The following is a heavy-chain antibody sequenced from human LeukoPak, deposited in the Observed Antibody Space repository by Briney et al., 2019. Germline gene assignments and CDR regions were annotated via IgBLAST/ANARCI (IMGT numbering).Heavy chain of an antibody. CDR2: IYTSGST. D-gene: IGHD2-21*02. V-gene: IGHV4-4*07. Sequence: SETLSLTCTVSGGSISSYYWSWIRQPAGKGLEWIGRIYTSGSTNYNPSLKSRVTMSVDTSKNQFSLKLSSVTAADTAVYYCARKSIGVTSRAYGAFDIWGQGTMVTVSS. CDR3: ARKSIGVTSRAYGAFDI. J-gene: IGHJ3*02. CDR1: GGSISSYY.